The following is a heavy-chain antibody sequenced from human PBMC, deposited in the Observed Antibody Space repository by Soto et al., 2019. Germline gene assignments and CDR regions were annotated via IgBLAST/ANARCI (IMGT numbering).Heavy chain of an antibody. D-gene: IGHD6-6*01. Sequence: ASVNVSYKASGYTFTSYAMHLVRQAPGQRLEWMGWINDGNGNTKYSQKFQGRVTITRDTYASTAYMELSSLRSEDTAVYYSAREPTYSSSAGYFDYWGQGTVVTVSS. CDR3: AREPTYSSSAGYFDY. CDR1: GYTFTSYA. J-gene: IGHJ4*02. V-gene: IGHV1-3*01. CDR2: INDGNGNT.